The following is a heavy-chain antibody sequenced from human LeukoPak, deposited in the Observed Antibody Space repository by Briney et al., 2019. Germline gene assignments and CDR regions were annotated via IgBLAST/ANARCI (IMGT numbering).Heavy chain of an antibody. CDR2: LHSGGDT. CDR1: GFTFSKAW. V-gene: IGHV3-53*01. CDR3: ARGKVYYYYDY. Sequence: GGSLRLSCVASGFTFSKAWMSWVRQAPGKGLEWVSVLHSGGDTYYADSVKGRFTISRDNSENTLFLQMNSLSAEDTAVYYCARGKVYYYYDYWGQGTLVTVSS. J-gene: IGHJ4*02. D-gene: IGHD5/OR15-5a*01.